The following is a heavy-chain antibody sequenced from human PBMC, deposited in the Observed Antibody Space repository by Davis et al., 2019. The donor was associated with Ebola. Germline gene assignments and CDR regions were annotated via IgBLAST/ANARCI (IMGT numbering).Heavy chain of an antibody. CDR3: TTDTYYYDSSGYYYDDY. J-gene: IGHJ4*02. Sequence: GESLKISCAASGFTVSSNYMIWVRQAPGKGLEWVPLLYSSGSTFYADSVKGRFIISRDNYENTLYLQMNSLKAEDTAVYYCTTDTYYYDSSGYYYDDYWGQGTLVTVSS. CDR2: LYSSGST. CDR1: GFTVSSNY. D-gene: IGHD3-22*01. V-gene: IGHV3-53*01.